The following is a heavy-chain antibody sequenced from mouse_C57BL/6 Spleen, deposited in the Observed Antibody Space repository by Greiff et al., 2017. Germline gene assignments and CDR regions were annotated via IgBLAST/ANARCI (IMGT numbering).Heavy chain of an antibody. Sequence: QVQLQQSGAELVRPGASVTLSCKASGYPFTDYEMHWVEQTPVHGLEWIGAIDPETGGTAYNQKFKGKAILTADKSSSTADMELRSLTSEDSAVYYCTGEGIWLRRVDYWGQGTTLTVSS. CDR2: IDPETGGT. V-gene: IGHV1-15*01. CDR1: GYPFTDYE. J-gene: IGHJ2*01. CDR3: TGEGIWLRRVDY. D-gene: IGHD2-2*01.